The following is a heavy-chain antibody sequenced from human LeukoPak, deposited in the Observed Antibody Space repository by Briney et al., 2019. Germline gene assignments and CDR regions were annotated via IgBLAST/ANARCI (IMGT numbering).Heavy chain of an antibody. Sequence: SETLSLTCTVSGGSISSYYWSWIRQPPGKGLEWIGYIYYSGTTNYNPSLKSRVTISVDTSKNQFSLKLSSVTAADTAVYYCASTSYDYGGNLARAFDIWGQGTMVTVSS. V-gene: IGHV4-59*01. CDR3: ASTSYDYGGNLARAFDI. CDR2: IYYSGTT. CDR1: GGSISSYY. J-gene: IGHJ3*02. D-gene: IGHD4-23*01.